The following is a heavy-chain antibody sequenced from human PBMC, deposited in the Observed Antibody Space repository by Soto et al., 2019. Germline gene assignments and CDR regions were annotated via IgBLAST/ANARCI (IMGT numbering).Heavy chain of an antibody. CDR1: RGSISSSGYY. CDR3: ATTKVTKRGLYFDH. D-gene: IGHD4-17*01. Sequence: PXETLSVTCTVSRGSISSSGYYWGWIRHPPGKGLEWIVSIYYSGSTYYNPSLKSRVTISVDTSKNQFSLKLSSVTAADTAVYYCATTKVTKRGLYFDHWGQGTLVTVPS. CDR2: IYYSGST. J-gene: IGHJ4*02. V-gene: IGHV4-39*01.